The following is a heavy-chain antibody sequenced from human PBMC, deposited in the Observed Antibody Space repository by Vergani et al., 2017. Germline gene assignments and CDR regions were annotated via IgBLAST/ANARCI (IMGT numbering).Heavy chain of an antibody. CDR2: IYTSGST. CDR1: GGSISSGSYY. Sequence: QVQLQESGPGLVKPSQTLSLICTVAGGSISSGSYYWSWIRQPAGKGLEWIGRIYTSGSTNYNPSLKSRVTMSVDTSKNQFSLKLSSVTAADTAVYYCARGGAWIAAACLLGAAPFDPWGQGTLVTVSS. D-gene: IGHD6-13*01. J-gene: IGHJ5*02. V-gene: IGHV4-61*02. CDR3: ARGGAWIAAACLLGAAPFDP.